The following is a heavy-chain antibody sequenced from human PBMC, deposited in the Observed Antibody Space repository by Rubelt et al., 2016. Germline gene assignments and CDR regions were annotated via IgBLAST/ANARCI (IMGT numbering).Heavy chain of an antibody. V-gene: IGHV1-18*01. J-gene: IGHJ4*02. CDR1: GYTFITYG. CDR3: SRGLETINGY. Sequence: QVQLVQSGAEVKKPGASVKVSCKASGYTFITYGIGWVRQAPGQGLEWMGWISTFNGNTKYAQKHQGRVTMTTDTSTATAYMELTNLRSDDTAVYYCSRGLETINGYWGQGTLVTVSS. CDR2: ISTFNGNT. D-gene: IGHD5-24*01.